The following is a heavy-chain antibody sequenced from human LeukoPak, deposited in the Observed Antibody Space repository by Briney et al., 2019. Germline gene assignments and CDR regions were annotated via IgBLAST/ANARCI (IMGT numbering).Heavy chain of an antibody. D-gene: IGHD2-15*01. J-gene: IGHJ3*02. CDR1: GGSISSYY. CDR2: IYYSGST. Sequence: SETLSLTCTVSGGSISSYYWSWIRQPPGKGLEWIGYIYYSGSTNYNPSLKSRVTISVDTSKNQFSLKLSSVTAADTAVYYCASEYCSGGSCYPYAFDIWGRGTMVTVSS. V-gene: IGHV4-59*01. CDR3: ASEYCSGGSCYPYAFDI.